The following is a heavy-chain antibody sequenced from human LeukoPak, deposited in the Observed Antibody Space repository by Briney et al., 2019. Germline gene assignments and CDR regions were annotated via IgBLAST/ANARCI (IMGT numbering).Heavy chain of an antibody. Sequence: PGGSLRLSCAASGFSFSSHSMNWVRQAPGKGLEWVSYISSSGSTIYYADSVKGRFTISRDNAKNSLYLQMNSLRAEDTAVYYCARTGVPAAIVRWFDPWGQGTLVTVSS. V-gene: IGHV3-48*04. D-gene: IGHD2-2*02. J-gene: IGHJ5*02. CDR3: ARTGVPAAIVRWFDP. CDR1: GFSFSSHS. CDR2: ISSSGSTI.